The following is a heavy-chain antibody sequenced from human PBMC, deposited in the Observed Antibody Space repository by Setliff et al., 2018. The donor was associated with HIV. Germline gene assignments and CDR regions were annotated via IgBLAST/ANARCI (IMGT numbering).Heavy chain of an antibody. CDR2: ISGSDGTV. CDR1: VFKFGDFE. D-gene: IGHD6-6*01. V-gene: IGHV3-48*03. J-gene: IGHJ4*02. Sequence: PGGSLRLSCAASVFKFGDFEMNLVRQAPGKGLEWISYISGSDGTVFYADSVKGRFTISRDNAKNSLYLQMNSLRAEDTAVYYFARGHYSSSSGWGQGALVTVSS. CDR3: ARGHYSSSSG.